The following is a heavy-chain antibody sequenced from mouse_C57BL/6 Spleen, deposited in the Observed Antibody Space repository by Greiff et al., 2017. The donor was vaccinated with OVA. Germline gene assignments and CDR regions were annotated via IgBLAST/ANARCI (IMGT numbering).Heavy chain of an antibody. J-gene: IGHJ2*01. CDR2: IHPNSGST. Sequence: VQLQQSGAELVKPGASVKLSCKASGYTFTSYWMHWVKQRPGQGLEWIGTIHPNSGSTNYNEKFKSKATLTVDKSSSTAYMQLSSLTSEDSAVYYCARGWLLPFDYFDYWGQGTTLTVSS. CDR1: GYTFTSYW. D-gene: IGHD2-3*01. V-gene: IGHV1-64*01. CDR3: ARGWLLPFDYFDY.